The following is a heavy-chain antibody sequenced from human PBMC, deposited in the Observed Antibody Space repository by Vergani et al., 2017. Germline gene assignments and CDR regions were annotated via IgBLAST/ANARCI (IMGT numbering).Heavy chain of an antibody. J-gene: IGHJ4*02. CDR1: GFTFDDYA. CDR3: AKDRGIAAAGTGIDY. V-gene: IGHV3-9*01. D-gene: IGHD6-13*01. CDR2: ISWNSGSI. Sequence: EVQLVESGGGLVQPGRSLRLSCAASGFTFDDYAMHWVRQAPGKGLEWVSGISWNSGSIGYADSVKGRFTISRDNVKNSLYLQMNSLRAEDTALYYCAKDRGIAAAGTGIDYWGQGTLVTVSS.